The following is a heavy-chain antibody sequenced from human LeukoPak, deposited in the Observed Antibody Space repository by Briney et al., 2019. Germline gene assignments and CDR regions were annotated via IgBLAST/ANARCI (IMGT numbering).Heavy chain of an antibody. CDR3: ARDGGGVSSWVSH. D-gene: IGHD2-8*02. V-gene: IGHV5-10-1*01. Sequence: GESLKISCKGSGYRFTSYWIGWVRQMPGKGLEWMGRIDPGDSFTKYRPSLEGRVTISADKSLSTVYLQWSSLKASDTAIYYCARDGGGVSSWVSHWGQGTLVTVSS. CDR1: GYRFTSYW. J-gene: IGHJ4*02. CDR2: IDPGDSFT.